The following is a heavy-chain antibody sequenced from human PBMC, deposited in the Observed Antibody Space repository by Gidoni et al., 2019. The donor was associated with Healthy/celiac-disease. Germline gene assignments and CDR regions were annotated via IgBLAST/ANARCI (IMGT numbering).Heavy chain of an antibody. D-gene: IGHD6-6*01. J-gene: IGHJ6*02. V-gene: IGHV4-34*01. CDR1: GGSFSGYY. CDR3: ARVPTSIAARPRFYYGMDV. Sequence: QVQLQQWGAGLLKPSVTLSLTCAVYGGSFSGYYWSWIRQPPGKGLEWIGEINHSGSTNYNPSLKSRVTISVDTSKNQFSLKLSSVTAADTAVYYCARVPTSIAARPRFYYGMDVWGQGTTVTVSS. CDR2: INHSGST.